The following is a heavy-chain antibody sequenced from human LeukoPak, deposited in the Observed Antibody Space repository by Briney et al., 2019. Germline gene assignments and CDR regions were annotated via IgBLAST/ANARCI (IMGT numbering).Heavy chain of an antibody. CDR2: SYYSGST. CDR3: ARGRYYDSGGYYLNDAFDI. Sequence: KPSETLSLTCTVSGGSISTYYWSWIRQPPGKGLEWIGYSYYSGSTNYNPSLKSRGTISVDTSKNQFSLKLSPVAPADTAVYYCARGRYYDSGGYYLNDAFDIWGQGTMVTVSS. CDR1: GGSISTYY. J-gene: IGHJ3*02. V-gene: IGHV4-59*01. D-gene: IGHD3-22*01.